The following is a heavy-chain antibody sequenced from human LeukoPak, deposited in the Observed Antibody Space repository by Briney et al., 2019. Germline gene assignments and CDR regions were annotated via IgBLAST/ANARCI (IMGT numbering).Heavy chain of an antibody. V-gene: IGHV5-51*01. CDR3: ARLVVAGTLDI. D-gene: IGHD6-19*01. Sequence: GESLKISCKGSEYSFISYWIAWVRQMPGKGLERMGIIYPGDSDTIYSPSFQGHVTISADKSISTAYLQWSSLKASDTAIYYCARLVVAGTLDIWGQGTMVTVSS. CDR1: EYSFISYW. J-gene: IGHJ3*02. CDR2: IYPGDSDT.